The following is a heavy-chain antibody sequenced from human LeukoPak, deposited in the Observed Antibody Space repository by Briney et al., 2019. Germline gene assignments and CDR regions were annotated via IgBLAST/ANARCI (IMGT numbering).Heavy chain of an antibody. J-gene: IGHJ4*02. Sequence: GGSLRLSCVVSGFTFSDCSMNWVCQAPGKGLEWVAFISSSSEYIYYTDSVKGRFTISRDNAKNSLYLQMSSLRAEDTAVYYCAEGIAAPYYWGQGTLVTVSS. CDR3: AEGIAAPYY. CDR1: GFTFSDCS. D-gene: IGHD2-15*01. CDR2: ISSSSEYI. V-gene: IGHV3-21*01.